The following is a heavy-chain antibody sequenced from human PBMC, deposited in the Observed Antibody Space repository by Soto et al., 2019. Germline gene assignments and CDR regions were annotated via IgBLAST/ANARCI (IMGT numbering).Heavy chain of an antibody. V-gene: IGHV1-2*04. CDR2: INPNSGGT. CDR3: ARVGSSSWQLDLYYFDY. D-gene: IGHD6-13*01. J-gene: IGHJ4*02. CDR1: GYTFTGYY. Sequence: ASVKVSCKASGYTFTGYYMHWVRQAPGQGLEWMGWINPNSGGTNYAQKFQGWVTMTRDTSISTAYMELSRLRSDDTAVYYCARVGSSSWQLDLYYFDYWGQGTLVTVSS.